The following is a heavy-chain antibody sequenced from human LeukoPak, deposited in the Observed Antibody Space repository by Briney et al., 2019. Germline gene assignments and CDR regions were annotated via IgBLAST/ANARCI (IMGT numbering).Heavy chain of an antibody. Sequence: PGGSLRLSCTASGFTFGDYAMSWFRQAPGKGLEWVGRIKSKTDGGTTDYAAPVKGRFTISRDDSKNTLYLQMNSLKTEDTAVYYCTTDGSYSGYDFDYWGQGTLVTVSS. CDR2: IKSKTDGGTT. D-gene: IGHD5-12*01. V-gene: IGHV3-15*01. CDR1: GFTFGDYA. J-gene: IGHJ4*02. CDR3: TTDGSYSGYDFDY.